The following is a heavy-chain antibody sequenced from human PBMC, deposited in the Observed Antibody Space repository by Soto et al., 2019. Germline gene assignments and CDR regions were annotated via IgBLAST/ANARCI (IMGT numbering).Heavy chain of an antibody. CDR2: IDGDGSST. CDR3: ASAGPYYYMDV. CDR1: GFTFNTYW. V-gene: IGHV3-74*01. Sequence: EVQLVESGGGLVQPGGSLRLSCAASGFTFNTYWMHWVRQAPGKGLVWVSRIDGDGSSTSYGESVKGRFTISRDNAKNTLFLPMNSLRAEDTAVYFFASAGPYYYMDVWGKGTKVTVSS. J-gene: IGHJ6*03. D-gene: IGHD3-10*01.